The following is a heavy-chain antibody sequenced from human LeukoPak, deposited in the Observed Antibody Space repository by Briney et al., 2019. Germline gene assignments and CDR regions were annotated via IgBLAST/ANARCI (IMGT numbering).Heavy chain of an antibody. J-gene: IGHJ3*02. CDR2: IYYKGST. CDR3: ARGPADYYDSSGYKDAFDI. V-gene: IGHV4-59*01. Sequence: SETLSLTCTVSGGSISNYYWSFIRQPPGKGLEWIGYIYYKGSTNKNPSLKSLVTMSVDTSNNQFSLKLRSVTAADAAVYYCARGPADYYDSSGYKDAFDIWGQGTMVTVSS. D-gene: IGHD3-22*01. CDR1: GGSISNYY.